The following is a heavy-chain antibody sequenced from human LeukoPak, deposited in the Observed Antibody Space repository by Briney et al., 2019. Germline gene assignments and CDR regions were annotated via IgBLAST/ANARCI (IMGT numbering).Heavy chain of an antibody. J-gene: IGHJ6*03. CDR1: GGSISSYY. CDR2: IYTSGST. D-gene: IGHD3-3*01. V-gene: IGHV4-4*07. Sequence: SETLSLTCTVSGGSISSYYWSWIRQPPGKGLEWIGRIYTSGSTNYNPSLKSRVTMSVDTSKNQFSLKLSSVTAADTAVYYCARSAYYDFWSGYKSYYYYMDVWGKGTTVTVSS. CDR3: ARSAYYDFWSGYKSYYYYMDV.